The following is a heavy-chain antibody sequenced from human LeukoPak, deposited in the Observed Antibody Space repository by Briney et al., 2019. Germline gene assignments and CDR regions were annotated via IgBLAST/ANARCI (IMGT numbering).Heavy chain of an antibody. D-gene: IGHD3-10*01. CDR3: ASVFFDYGSGSYYNSDGYFDY. V-gene: IGHV4-59*12. Sequence: PSETLSLTCTVSGGSIGRYYWSWIRQPPGKGLEWLGHIYYSGNTNYNPSLQSRVTISVDTSKNQFSLKLSSVTAADTAVYYCASVFFDYGSGSYYNSDGYFDYWGQGTLVTVSS. CDR2: IYYSGNT. CDR1: GGSIGRYY. J-gene: IGHJ4*02.